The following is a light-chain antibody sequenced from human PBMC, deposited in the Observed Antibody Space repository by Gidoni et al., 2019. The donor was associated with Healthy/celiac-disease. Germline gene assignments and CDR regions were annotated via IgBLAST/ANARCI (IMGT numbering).Light chain of an antibody. CDR3: QVWDSSSDHRVV. CDR2: DDS. CDR1: NIGSKS. J-gene: IGLJ2*01. Sequence: SYVLTQPPSASVAPGQTARITWGGNNIGSKSVHWYQQKPGQAPVLVVYDDSDRPSGIPERFSGSNSGNTATLTISRVEAGDEADYYCQVWDSSSDHRVVFGGGTKLTVL. V-gene: IGLV3-21*02.